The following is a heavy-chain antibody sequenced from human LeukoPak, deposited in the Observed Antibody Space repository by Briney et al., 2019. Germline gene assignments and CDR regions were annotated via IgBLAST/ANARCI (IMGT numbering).Heavy chain of an antibody. CDR1: GFTFSSYS. Sequence: GESLRLSCVASGFTFSSYSMNWVRQAPGKGLEWVSSISSTTNYIYDYADSVRGRFTISRDNAKNSLYLQMNSLRAEDTAVYYSARDAIGYCSDGVCADWGQGTLVTVSS. D-gene: IGHD2-8*01. CDR3: ARDAIGYCSDGVCAD. CDR2: ISSTTNYI. J-gene: IGHJ4*02. V-gene: IGHV3-21*01.